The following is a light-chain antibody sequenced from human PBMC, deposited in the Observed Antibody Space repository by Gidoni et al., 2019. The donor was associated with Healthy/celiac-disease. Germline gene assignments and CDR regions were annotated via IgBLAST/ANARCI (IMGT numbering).Light chain of an antibody. Sequence: EIVLTKSPGTLSLSPGERATLSCRASQSVSSSYLAWYQQKPGQAPRLLIYGASSRATGIPDRFSGSGSGTDFTLTISRLEPEDFAVYYCQQCGSSPRTFGGGTKVEIK. CDR2: GAS. CDR3: QQCGSSPRT. V-gene: IGKV3-20*01. J-gene: IGKJ4*01. CDR1: QSVSSSY.